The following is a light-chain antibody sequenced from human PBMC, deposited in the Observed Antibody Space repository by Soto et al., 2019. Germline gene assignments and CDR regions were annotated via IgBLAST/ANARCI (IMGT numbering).Light chain of an antibody. V-gene: IGKV3-20*01. J-gene: IGKJ4*01. CDR1: QSVSSAL. CDR3: QQYESSALT. Sequence: EIVLTQSPDTLSLSPGERATLSCRASQSVSSALLAWYQQKPGQAPRLLIYRASTRATGIPDRFTGSGSGTDLTLTKTRLEPDGFAVYYCQQYESSALTFGGETKVEIK. CDR2: RAS.